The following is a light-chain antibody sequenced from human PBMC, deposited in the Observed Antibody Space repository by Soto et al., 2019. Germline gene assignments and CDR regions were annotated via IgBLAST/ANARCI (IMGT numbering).Light chain of an antibody. Sequence: QSALTQPASVSGSPGQSITISCTGTSSDVGGYNYVSWYQQLPGKAPKLMIYDVSNRPSGVSNRFSGSKSGNTASLTISGLQAEDEADYYCTSYTSRTVVFGGGTKLTVL. V-gene: IGLV2-14*03. CDR2: DVS. CDR3: TSYTSRTVV. J-gene: IGLJ2*01. CDR1: SSDVGGYNY.